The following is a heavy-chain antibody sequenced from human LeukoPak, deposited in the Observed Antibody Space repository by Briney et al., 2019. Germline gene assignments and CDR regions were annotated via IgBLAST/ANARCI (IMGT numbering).Heavy chain of an antibody. CDR3: AREVPLGGGTYYHYYMDV. J-gene: IGHJ6*03. CDR2: INHSGST. CDR1: GGSFSGYY. Sequence: SETLSLTCAVYGGSFSGYYWSWIPQPPGKGLEWIGEINHSGSTNYNPSLKSRVTISVDTSKNQFSLKLSSVTAADTAVYYCAREVPLGGGTYYHYYMDVWGKGTTVTVSS. D-gene: IGHD3-16*01. V-gene: IGHV4-34*01.